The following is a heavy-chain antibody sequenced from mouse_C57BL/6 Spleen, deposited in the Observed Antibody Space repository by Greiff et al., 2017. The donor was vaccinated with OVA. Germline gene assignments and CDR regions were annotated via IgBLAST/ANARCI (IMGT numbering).Heavy chain of an antibody. CDR1: GYTFTDYY. CDR3: ARRDDYDAYWYFDV. V-gene: IGHV1-26*01. J-gene: IGHJ1*03. CDR2: INPNNGGT. Sequence: EVQLQQSGPELVKPGASVKISCKASGYTFTDYYMNWVKQSHGKSLEWIGDINPNNGGTSYNQKFKGKATLTVDKSSSTAYMELRSLTSEDSAVYYCARRDDYDAYWYFDVWGTGTTVTVSS. D-gene: IGHD2-4*01.